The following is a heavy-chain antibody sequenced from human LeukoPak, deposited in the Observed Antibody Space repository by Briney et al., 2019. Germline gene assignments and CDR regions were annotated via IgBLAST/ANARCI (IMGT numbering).Heavy chain of an antibody. D-gene: IGHD2-2*01. J-gene: IGHJ4*02. CDR1: GYTFTSYG. CDR3: ARLIGYCSSTSCDTRIHFDY. CDR2: ISVYKGNT. Sequence: ASVKVSCKASGYTFTSYGISWVPQAPGQGREGMGGISVYKGNTNYAQQPPVRVTMTTDTSTSTAYMELRSLRSDDTAVYYCARLIGYCSSTSCDTRIHFDYWGQGTMVTVSS. V-gene: IGHV1-18*01.